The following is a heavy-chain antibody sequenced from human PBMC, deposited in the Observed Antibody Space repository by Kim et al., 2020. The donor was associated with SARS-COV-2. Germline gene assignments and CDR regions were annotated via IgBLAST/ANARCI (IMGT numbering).Heavy chain of an antibody. Sequence: SVKGRFTISRNNSTNTLDLQINSLRAEDTAVYYCAKVRTVVVITPGYFGYWGQGTLVTVSS. V-gene: IGHV3-23*02. CDR3: AKVRTVVVITPGYFGY. D-gene: IGHD3-22*01. J-gene: IGHJ4*02.